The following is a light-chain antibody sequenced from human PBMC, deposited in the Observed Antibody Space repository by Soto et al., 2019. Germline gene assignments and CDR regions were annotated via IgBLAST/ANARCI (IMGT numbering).Light chain of an antibody. CDR2: EVS. CDR3: TSYTSSNTLV. CDR1: SSDVGSYNR. Sequence: QPVLTQPPSVSGSPGQSVTISCTGTSSDVGSYNRVSWYQQPPGTAPKVMIYEVSXRPSGVPDRCSGSKSGNTASLTISGXXXXXXXXXYCTSYTSSNTLVFGGGTKLTVL. J-gene: IGLJ2*01. V-gene: IGLV2-18*02.